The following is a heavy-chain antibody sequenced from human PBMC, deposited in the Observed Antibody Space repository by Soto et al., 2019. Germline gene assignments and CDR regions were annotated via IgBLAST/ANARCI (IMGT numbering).Heavy chain of an antibody. D-gene: IGHD3-10*01. CDR1: GGSISSYY. V-gene: IGHV4-59*01. Sequence: PSETLSLTCTVSGGSISSYYWSWIRQPPGKGLEWIGYIYYSGSTNYNPSLKSRVTISVDTSKNQFSLKLSSVTAADTAVYYCARDRGGLDYWGQRTLVTVSS. J-gene: IGHJ4*02. CDR3: ARDRGGLDY. CDR2: IYYSGST.